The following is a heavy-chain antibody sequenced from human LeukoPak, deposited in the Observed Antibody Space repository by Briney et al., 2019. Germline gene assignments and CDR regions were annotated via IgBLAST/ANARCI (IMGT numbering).Heavy chain of an antibody. Sequence: PGGSLRLSCAASGFTFSSYGMHWVRQAPGKGLEWVAFIRYDGSNKYYADSVKGRFTISRDNSKNTLYLQMNSLRAEDTAVYYCARGGSSGSVVVPAAAWYWGQGTLVTVSS. CDR1: GFTFSSYG. CDR3: ARGGSSGSVVVPAAAWY. J-gene: IGHJ4*02. CDR2: IRYDGSNK. V-gene: IGHV3-30*02. D-gene: IGHD2-2*01.